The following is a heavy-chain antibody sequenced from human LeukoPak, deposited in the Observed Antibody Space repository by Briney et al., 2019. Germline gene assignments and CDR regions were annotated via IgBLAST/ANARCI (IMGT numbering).Heavy chain of an antibody. CDR3: ARGGWNYYDILTGYPTRNWFDP. J-gene: IGHJ5*02. Sequence: GASVKVSSKASGYTFTSYYMHWVRQAPGQGLEWMGIINPSGGSTSYAQKFQGRVTMTRDMSTSTVYMELSSLRSEDTAVYYCARGGWNYYDILTGYPTRNWFDPWGQGTLVTVSS. V-gene: IGHV1-46*01. CDR1: GYTFTSYY. D-gene: IGHD3-9*01. CDR2: INPSGGST.